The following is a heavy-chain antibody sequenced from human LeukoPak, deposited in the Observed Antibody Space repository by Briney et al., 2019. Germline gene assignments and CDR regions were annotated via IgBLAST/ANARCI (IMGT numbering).Heavy chain of an antibody. J-gene: IGHJ4*02. CDR2: IYYSGST. CDR1: GGSISSYY. Sequence: SETLCLTCTVSGGSISSYYWSWIRQPPGKGLEWIGYIYYSGSTNYNPSLKSRVTISVDTSKNQFSLKLSSVTAADTAVYYCARVYGSGSPHFDYWGQGTLVTVSS. CDR3: ARVYGSGSPHFDY. D-gene: IGHD3-10*01. V-gene: IGHV4-59*01.